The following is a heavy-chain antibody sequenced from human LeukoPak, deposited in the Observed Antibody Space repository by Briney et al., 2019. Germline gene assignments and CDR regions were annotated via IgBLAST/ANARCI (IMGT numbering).Heavy chain of an antibody. D-gene: IGHD1-20*01. V-gene: IGHV3-30*18. J-gene: IGHJ4*02. CDR2: ISYDGSNK. CDR1: GFTFSSYG. Sequence: GGSLRLSCAASGFTFSSYGMHWVRQAPGKGLEWVAAISYDGSNKYYADSVKGRFTISRDNSKNTLYLQMNSLRAEDTAVYYCVKGITGTTEYWGQGTLVAVSS. CDR3: VKGITGTTEY.